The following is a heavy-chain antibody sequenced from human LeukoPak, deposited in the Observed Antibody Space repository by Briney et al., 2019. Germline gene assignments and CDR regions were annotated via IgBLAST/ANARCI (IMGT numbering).Heavy chain of an antibody. D-gene: IGHD6-13*01. CDR3: ASGVSSWYNYYYYYMDV. CDR2: IIPIFGTA. V-gene: IGHV1-69*06. J-gene: IGHJ6*03. CDR1: GGTFSSDA. Sequence: ASVKVSCKASGGTFSSDAITWVRQAPGQGLEWMGGIIPIFGTANYAQKFQGRVTITADKSTSTAYMELSSLRSEDTAVYYCASGVSSWYNYYYYYMDVWGKGTTVTVSS.